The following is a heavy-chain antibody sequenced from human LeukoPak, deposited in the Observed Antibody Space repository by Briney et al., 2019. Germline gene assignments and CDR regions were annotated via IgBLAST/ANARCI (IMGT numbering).Heavy chain of an antibody. J-gene: IGHJ4*02. Sequence: PGGSLRLSCAASGFTFSSYSMNWVRQAPGKGLEWVSYISSSSSTIYYADSVKGRFTISRDNAKNSLHLQMNSLRAEDTAVYYCARDDYYYGDALDYWGQGTLVTVSS. V-gene: IGHV3-48*01. CDR2: ISSSSSTI. CDR1: GFTFSSYS. D-gene: IGHD4-17*01. CDR3: ARDDYYYGDALDY.